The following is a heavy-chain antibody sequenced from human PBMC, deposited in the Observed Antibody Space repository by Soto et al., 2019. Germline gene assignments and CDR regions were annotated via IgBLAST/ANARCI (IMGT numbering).Heavy chain of an antibody. CDR1: GYTFTSYG. CDR2: ISAYNGNT. Sequence: ASVKVSCKASGYTFTSYGISWVRQAPGQGLEWMGWISAYNGNTNYARKLQGRVTMTTDTSTSTAYMELRSLRSDDTAVYYCARGPYYYDSSGYYWRNYYFDYWGQGTLVTVSS. V-gene: IGHV1-18*01. J-gene: IGHJ4*02. CDR3: ARGPYYYDSSGYYWRNYYFDY. D-gene: IGHD3-22*01.